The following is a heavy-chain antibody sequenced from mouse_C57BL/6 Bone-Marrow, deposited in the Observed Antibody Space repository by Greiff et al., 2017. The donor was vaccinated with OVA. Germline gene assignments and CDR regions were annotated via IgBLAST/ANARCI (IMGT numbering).Heavy chain of an antibody. CDR2: IYPGSGST. CDR3: ERFCDDYYGGAMDY. D-gene: IGHD2-3*01. Sequence: QVQLQQPGAELVKPGASVKMSCKASGYTFTSYWITWVKQRPGQGLEWIGDIYPGSGSTNYNEKFKSKATLTVNKSSSTAYMQLSSLTSEDSAFDYCERFCDDYYGGAMDYWGQGTSVTVSS. CDR1: GYTFTSYW. V-gene: IGHV1-55*01. J-gene: IGHJ4*01.